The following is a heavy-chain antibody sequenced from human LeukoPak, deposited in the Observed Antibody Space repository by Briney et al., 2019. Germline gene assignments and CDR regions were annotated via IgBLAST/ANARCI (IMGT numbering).Heavy chain of an antibody. CDR3: AKDFGSGSYLAPYYFDY. V-gene: IGHV3-30*18. CDR2: ISYDGSNK. CDR1: GFTFSGYG. J-gene: IGHJ4*02. Sequence: GGSLRLSCAASGFTFSGYGMHWVRQAPGKGLEWVAVISYDGSNKYYADSVKGRFTISRDNSKNTLYLQMNSLRAEDTAVYYCAKDFGSGSYLAPYYFDYWGQGTLVTVSS. D-gene: IGHD3-10*01.